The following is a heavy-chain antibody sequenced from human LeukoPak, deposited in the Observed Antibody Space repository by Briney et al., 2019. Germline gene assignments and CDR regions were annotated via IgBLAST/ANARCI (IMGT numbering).Heavy chain of an antibody. D-gene: IGHD3-9*01. CDR2: IYHSGST. V-gene: IGHV4-4*02. CDR1: GGSISSRNW. J-gene: IGHJ3*02. Sequence: SETLSLTCAVSGGSISSRNWWSWARQPPGKGLEWLGEIYHSGSTNYNPSLKSRVTISVDKSKNQFSLKLSSVTAADTAVYYCARDRRDDILTGTDAFDIWGQGTMVTVSS. CDR3: ARDRRDDILTGTDAFDI.